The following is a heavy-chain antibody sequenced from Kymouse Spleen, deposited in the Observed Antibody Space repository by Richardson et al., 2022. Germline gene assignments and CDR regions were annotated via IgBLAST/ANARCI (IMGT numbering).Heavy chain of an antibody. D-gene: IGHD3-10*01. Sequence: QVQLQQWGAGLLKPSETLSLTCAVYGGSFSGYYWSWIRQPPGKGLEWIGEINHSGSTNYNPSLKSRVTISVDTSKNQFSLKLSSVTAADTAVYYCAGRGVRGPSWATSQGTLVTVSS. V-gene: IGHV4-34*01. CDR2: INHSGST. J-gene: IGHJ4*02,IGHJ5*02. CDR1: GGSFSGYY.